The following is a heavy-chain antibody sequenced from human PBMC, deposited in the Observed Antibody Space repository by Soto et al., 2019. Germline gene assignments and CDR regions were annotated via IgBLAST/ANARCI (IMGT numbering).Heavy chain of an antibody. V-gene: IGHV4-39*01. CDR2: VYYTGTT. CDR1: GVSIRSGTDY. Sequence: SETLSLTCTVSGVSIRSGTDYWAWLRQPPGKGLEWIGSVYYTGTTYHNPSLKSRVTISVDTSKNQFSLRQSSVTAADTAVYYCARAPRRIIVGAPEHNWFDPWGQGTLVTVSS. CDR3: ARAPRRIIVGAPEHNWFDP. J-gene: IGHJ5*02. D-gene: IGHD2-15*01.